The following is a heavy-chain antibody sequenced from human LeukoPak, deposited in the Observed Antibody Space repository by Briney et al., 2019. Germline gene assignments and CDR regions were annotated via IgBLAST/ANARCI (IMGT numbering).Heavy chain of an antibody. CDR3: ARGYGGTFDI. D-gene: IGHD4-23*01. Sequence: GGSLRLSCAASGFIFSDYAMTWVRQAPGKGLEWVSTIRGSDSNTYYADSVKGRFTISRDNAKNSLYLQMNSLRAEDTALYYCARGYGGTFDIWGQGTMVTVSS. V-gene: IGHV3-23*01. CDR1: GFIFSDYA. CDR2: IRGSDSNT. J-gene: IGHJ3*02.